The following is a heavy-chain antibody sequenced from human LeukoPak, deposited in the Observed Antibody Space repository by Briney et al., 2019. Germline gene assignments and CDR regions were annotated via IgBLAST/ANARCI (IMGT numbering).Heavy chain of an antibody. CDR3: ARRAEYYYGSGSSQSLDY. CDR2: TYPGDSDT. D-gene: IGHD3-10*01. CDR1: GCSFTSYW. V-gene: IGHV5-51*01. J-gene: IGHJ4*02. Sequence: GESLKISCKGSGCSFTSYWIGWVRQMPGKGLEWMGITYPGDSDTRYSPSFQGQVTISADKSISTAYLQWSSLKASDTAMYYCARRAEYYYGSGSSQSLDYWGQGTLVTVSS.